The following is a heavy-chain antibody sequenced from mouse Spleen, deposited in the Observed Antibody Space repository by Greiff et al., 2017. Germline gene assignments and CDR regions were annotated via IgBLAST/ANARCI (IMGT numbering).Heavy chain of an antibody. D-gene: IGHD2-3*01. CDR3: AHDGYYVAY. V-gene: IGHV1-82*01. Sequence: VQLQQSGPELVKPGASVKISCKASGYAFSSSWMNWVKQRPGKGLEWIGRIYPGDGDTNYNGKFKGKATLTADKSSSTAYMQLSSLTSEDSAVYFCAHDGYYVAYWGQGTLVTVSA. CDR2: IYPGDGDT. J-gene: IGHJ3*01. CDR1: GYAFSSSW.